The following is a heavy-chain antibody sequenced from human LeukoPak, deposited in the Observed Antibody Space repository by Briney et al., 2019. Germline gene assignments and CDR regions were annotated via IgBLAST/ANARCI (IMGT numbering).Heavy chain of an antibody. D-gene: IGHD2-15*01. Sequence: ETLSLTCAVYGGSFSGYYWTWIRQPPGKGLEWIGEINHSGSTNYNPSLKSRVTISVDTSKNQFSLKLRFVTAADTAVYYCARVRCSGGSCPYYYYYCYMDVWGKGTTVTVSS. J-gene: IGHJ6*03. V-gene: IGHV4-34*01. CDR1: GGSFSGYY. CDR3: ARVRCSGGSCPYYYYYCYMDV. CDR2: INHSGST.